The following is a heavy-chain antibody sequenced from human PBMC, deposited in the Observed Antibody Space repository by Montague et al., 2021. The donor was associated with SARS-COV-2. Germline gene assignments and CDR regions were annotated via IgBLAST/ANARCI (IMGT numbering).Heavy chain of an antibody. CDR2: IFWDDDK. J-gene: IGHJ4*02. Sequence: PALVKPTQTLTLTCTVSGFSLTTSGVAVGWIRQPPGKALEWLALIFWDDDKRYSPSLKSRLTITKDTPKNQVVLTVTNMDPVDTATYYCVHRHPPEAGRSYYYFDYWGQGTLVTVSS. V-gene: IGHV2-5*02. D-gene: IGHD1-26*01. CDR1: GFSLTTSGVA. CDR3: VHRHPPEAGRSYYYFDY.